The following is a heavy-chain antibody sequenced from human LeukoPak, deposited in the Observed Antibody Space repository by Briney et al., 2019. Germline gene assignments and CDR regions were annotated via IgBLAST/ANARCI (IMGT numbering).Heavy chain of an antibody. V-gene: IGHV5-51*01. CDR3: AVGTGYFDY. CDR1: CYTFISYW. J-gene: IGHJ4*02. Sequence: GESLQISCRTSCYTFISYWIGWVRQMPGKGLEWMGTIYPADSDTRYSPSFQGQVTISADKSISTAYLQWSSLKASDTAMYYCAVGTGYFDYWGQGALVTVSS. CDR2: IYPADSDT. D-gene: IGHD3-10*01.